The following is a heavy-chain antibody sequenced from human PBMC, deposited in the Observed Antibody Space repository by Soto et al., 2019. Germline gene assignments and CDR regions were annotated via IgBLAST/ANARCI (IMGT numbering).Heavy chain of an antibody. CDR2: IIPILGIA. Sequence: QVQLVQSGAEVKKPGSSVKVSCKASGGTFSSYTISWVRQAPGQGLEWMGRIIPILGIANYAQKFQGRVTITADKSTSTDYMELSSLRSEDTAVYYCARAFDGDYTYWGQGTLVTVSS. V-gene: IGHV1-69*02. J-gene: IGHJ4*02. CDR3: ARAFDGDYTY. CDR1: GGTFSSYT. D-gene: IGHD4-17*01.